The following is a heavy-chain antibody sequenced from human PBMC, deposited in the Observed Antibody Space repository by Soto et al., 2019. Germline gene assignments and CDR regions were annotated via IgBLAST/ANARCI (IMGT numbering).Heavy chain of an antibody. CDR3: AVVEITATLGLNWFDS. Sequence: GESLKLSCKGSGYNFAIYWIGWVRQMPGKGLGWVGIIYPGESDTRYSPSFQGHVTISADSSSSPAYLQWSSLKASDTAMYYCAVVEITATLGLNWFDSWSQITLVAFPS. CDR1: GYNFAIYW. V-gene: IGHV5-51*01. J-gene: IGHJ5*01. CDR2: IYPGESDT. D-gene: IGHD1-7*01.